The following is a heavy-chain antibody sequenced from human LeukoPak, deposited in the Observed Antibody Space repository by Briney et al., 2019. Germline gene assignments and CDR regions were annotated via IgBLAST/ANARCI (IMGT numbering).Heavy chain of an antibody. D-gene: IGHD3/OR15-3a*01. CDR2: LSYDGSNK. CDR1: GFTFSNYS. Sequence: GGSLRLSCAASGFTFSNYSLHWVRQAPGKGLEWVALLSYDGSNKYYADSVKCRFTISRDNSKNTVYLQMNSLRSDDTAVYYCARVRTGYGAFAVWGEGTMVTVSS. V-gene: IGHV3-30*04. CDR3: ARVRTGYGAFAV. J-gene: IGHJ3*01.